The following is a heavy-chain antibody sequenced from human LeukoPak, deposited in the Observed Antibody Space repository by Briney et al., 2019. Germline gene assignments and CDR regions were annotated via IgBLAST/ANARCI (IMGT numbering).Heavy chain of an antibody. J-gene: IGHJ3*02. Sequence: ASVKVSCKASGYTFTGYGISWVRQAPGQGLEWMGWTSAYNGNTNYAQKLQGRVTMTTDTSTSTAYMELRSLRSDDTAVYYCARDGYNWRKSWDDAFDIWGQGTMVTVSS. V-gene: IGHV1-18*01. CDR3: ARDGYNWRKSWDDAFDI. CDR2: TSAYNGNT. D-gene: IGHD1-1*01. CDR1: GYTFTGYG.